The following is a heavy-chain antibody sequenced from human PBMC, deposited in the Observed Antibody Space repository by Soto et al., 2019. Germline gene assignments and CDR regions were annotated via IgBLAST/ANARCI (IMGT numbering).Heavy chain of an antibody. CDR3: ARHQTEYYDFWGGYLDAFDI. Sequence: PGESLKISCKGSGYSFTSYWIGRVRQMPGKGLEWMGIIYPGDSDTRYSPSFQGQVTISADKSISTAYLQWSSLKASDTAMYYCARHQTEYYDFWGGYLDAFDIWGQGTMVTVSS. J-gene: IGHJ3*02. D-gene: IGHD3-3*01. V-gene: IGHV5-51*01. CDR2: IYPGDSDT. CDR1: GYSFTSYW.